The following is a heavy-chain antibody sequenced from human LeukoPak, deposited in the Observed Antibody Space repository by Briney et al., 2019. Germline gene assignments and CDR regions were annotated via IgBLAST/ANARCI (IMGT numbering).Heavy chain of an antibody. D-gene: IGHD7-27*01. CDR3: ARNWGYFDY. CDR2: IKQDGSEK. V-gene: IGHV3-7*03. Sequence: GGFLRLSCAASVFTFSNYWMNWVRQAPGKGLEWVANIKQDGSEKYDVDSVKGRFTISRDNAKTSLFLQMNSLRAEDTAVYFCARNWGYFDYWGQGTLVTVSS. J-gene: IGHJ4*02. CDR1: VFTFSNYW.